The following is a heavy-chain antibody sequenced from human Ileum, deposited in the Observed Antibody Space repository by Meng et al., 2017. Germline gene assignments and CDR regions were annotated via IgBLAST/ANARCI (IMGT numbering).Heavy chain of an antibody. V-gene: IGHV1-18*01. CDR1: GYTFTSYG. J-gene: IGHJ4*02. D-gene: IGHD6-19*01. CDR2: ISGYNGNT. CDR3: ARGGSDIGWYVYIDY. Sequence: ASVKVSCKASGYTFTSYGINWVRQAPGQGLEWMGWISGYNGNTNYAQNLQGRVTMTTDTSTSTAYMELRSLRSDDTAVYYCARGGSDIGWYVYIDYWGQGTLVTVSS.